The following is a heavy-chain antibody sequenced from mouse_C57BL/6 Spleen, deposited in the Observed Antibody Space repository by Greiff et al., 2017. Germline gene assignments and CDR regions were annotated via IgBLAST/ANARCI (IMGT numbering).Heavy chain of an antibody. CDR3: ARSRGYYAMDC. V-gene: IGHV1-69*01. CDR2: IDPSDSYT. Sequence: QVQLQQPGAELVMPGASVKLSCKASGYTFTSYWMHWVKQRPGQGLEWIGEIDPSDSYTNYNQKFKGKSTLTVDKSSSTAYMQLSSLTSEDSAVYYCARSRGYYAMDCWGQGTSVTVSS. J-gene: IGHJ4*01. CDR1: GYTFTSYW.